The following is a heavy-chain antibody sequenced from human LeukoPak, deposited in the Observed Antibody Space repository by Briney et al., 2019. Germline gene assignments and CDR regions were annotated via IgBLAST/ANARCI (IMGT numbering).Heavy chain of an antibody. D-gene: IGHD6-6*01. J-gene: IGHJ5*02. V-gene: IGHV3-33*06. Sequence: GRSLRLSCAASGFTFSSYGMHWVRQAPGKGLERVAVIWYDGSNKYYADSVKGRFTISRDNSKNTLYLQMNSLRAEDTAVYYCAKARRIAARGPHGWFDPWGQGTLVTVSS. CDR1: GFTFSSYG. CDR3: AKARRIAARGPHGWFDP. CDR2: IWYDGSNK.